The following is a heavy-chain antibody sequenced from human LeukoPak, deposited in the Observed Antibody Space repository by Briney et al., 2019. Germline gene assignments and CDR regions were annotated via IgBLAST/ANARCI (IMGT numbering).Heavy chain of an antibody. CDR1: GGSISSYY. V-gene: IGHV4-59*01. D-gene: IGHD5-12*01. CDR2: IYYSGST. Sequence: SETLSLTCTVSGGSISSYYWSWIRQPPGEGLEWIGYIYYSGSTNYNPSLKSRVTISVDTSKNQFSLKLSSVTAADTAVYYCARGARSGYSGYDYMAAVAGTFDYWGQGTLVTVSS. J-gene: IGHJ4*02. CDR3: ARGARSGYSGYDYMAAVAGTFDY.